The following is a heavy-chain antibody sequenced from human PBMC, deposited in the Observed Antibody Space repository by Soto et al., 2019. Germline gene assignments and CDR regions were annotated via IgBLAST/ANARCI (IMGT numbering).Heavy chain of an antibody. V-gene: IGHV1-18*01. D-gene: IGHD3-16*01. CDR1: GYTFTSYG. Sequence: SVKVSCKASGYTFTSYGISWVRQAPGQGLEWMGWISAYNGNTNYAQKLQGRVTMTTDTSTSTAYMELRSLRSDDTAVYYCARXRLKLHLGEEDAFDIWGQGTMVTVSS. CDR3: ARXRLKLHLGEEDAFDI. CDR2: ISAYNGNT. J-gene: IGHJ3*02.